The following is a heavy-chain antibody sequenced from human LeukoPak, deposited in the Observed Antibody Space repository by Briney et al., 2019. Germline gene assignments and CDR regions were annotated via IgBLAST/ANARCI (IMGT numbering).Heavy chain of an antibody. CDR1: GFTFSDYY. J-gene: IGHJ5*02. V-gene: IGHV3-11*04. CDR3: AREEVHDFWSGYSPNRFDP. CDR2: ISSSGSTI. D-gene: IGHD3-3*01. Sequence: GGSLRLSCAASGFTFSDYYMSWIRQAPGKGLEWVSYISSSGSTIYYADSVKGRFTISRGNAKNSLYLQMNSLRAEDTAVYYCAREEVHDFWSGYSPNRFDPWGQGTLVTVSS.